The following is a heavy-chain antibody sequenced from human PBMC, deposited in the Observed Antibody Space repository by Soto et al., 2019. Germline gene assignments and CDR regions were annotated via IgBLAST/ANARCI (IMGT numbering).Heavy chain of an antibody. V-gene: IGHV1-2*04. Sequence: ASVKFSCKASGYSFTDYHIHWVRQAPGQGLEWLGRINPKSGGTSTAQKFQGWVTMTTDTSVSTASMELTRLTSEDTAIYYCARGDSTDCSNGVCSFFYNHDMEVWGQGTKVTVSS. CDR1: GYSFTDYH. CDR2: INPKSGGT. D-gene: IGHD2-8*01. J-gene: IGHJ6*02. CDR3: ARGDSTDCSNGVCSFFYNHDMEV.